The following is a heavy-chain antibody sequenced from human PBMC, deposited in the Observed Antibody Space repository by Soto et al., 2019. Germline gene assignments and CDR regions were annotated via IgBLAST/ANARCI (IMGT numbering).Heavy chain of an antibody. V-gene: IGHV3-30*18. CDR2: ISYDGSNK. J-gene: IGHJ6*02. CDR3: AKDPYYDSTKRDPYYYGMDV. CDR1: GFTFSSYG. Sequence: QVQLVESGGGVVQPGRSLRPSCAASGFTFSSYGMNWARQAPGKGLEWGAVISYDGSNKYYADSVKGRFTFSRDNSKNTLYLQMNSLRAEDTAVYYCAKDPYYDSTKRDPYYYGMDVWGQGTTVTVSS. D-gene: IGHD3-22*01.